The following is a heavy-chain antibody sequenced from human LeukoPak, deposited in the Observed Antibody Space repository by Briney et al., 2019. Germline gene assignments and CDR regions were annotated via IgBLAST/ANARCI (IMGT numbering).Heavy chain of an antibody. CDR1: GGSITSNSFY. D-gene: IGHD5-18*01. CDR3: ARVGYSYGSAYFDY. CDR2: IYYTGST. V-gene: IGHV4-61*02. Sequence: PSETLSLTCSVSGGSITSNSFYRSWVRQPAGKGLEWIGRIYYTGSTNYNPSLKSRVTLSVDTSKNQFSLRLNSVTAADTAVYYCARVGYSYGSAYFDYWGQGTLVTVSS. J-gene: IGHJ4*02.